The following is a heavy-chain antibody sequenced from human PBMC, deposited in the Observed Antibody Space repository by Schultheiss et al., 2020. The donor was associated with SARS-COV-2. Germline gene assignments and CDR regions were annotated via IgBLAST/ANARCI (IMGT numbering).Heavy chain of an antibody. CDR1: GGTFSSYA. V-gene: IGHV1-69*13. CDR2: IIPIFGTA. Sequence: SVKVSCKASGGTFSSYAISWVRQAPGQGLEWMGGIIPIFGTANYAQKFQGRVTITADESTNTAYMELRSLRSEDTAVYYCVTGGFGELHIDYWGQGTLVTVAS. D-gene: IGHD3-10*01. CDR3: VTGGFGELHIDY. J-gene: IGHJ4*02.